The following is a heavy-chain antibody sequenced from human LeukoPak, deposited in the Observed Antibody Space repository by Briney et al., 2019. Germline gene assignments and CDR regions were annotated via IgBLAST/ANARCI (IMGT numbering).Heavy chain of an antibody. J-gene: IGHJ4*02. CDR1: GFTFSSYA. CDR2: ISGSGGST. D-gene: IGHD3-10*01. V-gene: IGHV3-23*01. CDR3: AKGPKWFGESHFDY. Sequence: PGGSLRLSCAASGFTFSSYAMSWVRQAPGKGLEWVSAISGSGGSTYYADSVKGGFTISRDNSKNTLYLQMNSLRAEDTAVYYCAKGPKWFGESHFDYWGQGTLVTVSS.